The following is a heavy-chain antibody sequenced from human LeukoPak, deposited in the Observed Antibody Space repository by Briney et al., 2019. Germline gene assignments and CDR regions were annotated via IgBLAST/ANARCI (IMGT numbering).Heavy chain of an antibody. V-gene: IGHV3-7*03. CDR3: ATPLDYYDRSDSHQGGD. Sequence: TGGSLRLSCAVSGLTFSSSWMDRVRQAPGQGLEWVASINPDGNKKYSADSVKGRFTISRDNAENSLYLQMNSLRAEDTAVYYCATPLDYYDRSDSHQGGDWGQGTLVTVSS. CDR2: INPDGNKK. CDR1: GLTFSSSW. D-gene: IGHD3-22*01. J-gene: IGHJ4*02.